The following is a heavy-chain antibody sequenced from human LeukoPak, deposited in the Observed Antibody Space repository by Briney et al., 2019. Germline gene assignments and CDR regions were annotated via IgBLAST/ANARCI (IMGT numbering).Heavy chain of an antibody. CDR3: ARDPASSSLDAFDI. V-gene: IGHV1-69*13. D-gene: IGHD6-13*01. CDR1: GGTFSSYA. Sequence: SVKVSCKASGGTFSSYAISWVRQAPGQGLEWMGGIIPIFGTANYAQKFQGRVTITADESTSTAYMELSSLKSEDTAVYYCARDPASSSLDAFDIWGQGTMVTVSS. CDR2: IIPIFGTA. J-gene: IGHJ3*02.